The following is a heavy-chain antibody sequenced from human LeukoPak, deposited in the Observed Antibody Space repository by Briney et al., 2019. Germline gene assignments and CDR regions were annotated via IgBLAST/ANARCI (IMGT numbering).Heavy chain of an antibody. CDR1: GYTXTGYY. V-gene: IGHV1-2*02. D-gene: IGHD6-6*01. Sequence: ASVKASCKASGYTXTGYYIHWVRQAPGQGLEWMGWINPNTGGTHYAQNFQGRVTMTRDTSISTAYMELGRLGSDDTAMYFCTSGSNIAAPSGPYYFDYWGQGTLVTVSS. CDR3: TSGSNIAAPSGPYYFDY. J-gene: IGHJ4*02. CDR2: INPNTGGT.